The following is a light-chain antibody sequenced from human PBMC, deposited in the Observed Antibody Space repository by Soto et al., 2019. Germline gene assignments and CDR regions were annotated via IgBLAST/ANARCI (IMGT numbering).Light chain of an antibody. CDR1: SSDVGGYNY. V-gene: IGLV2-14*01. CDR2: DVS. Sequence: QSVLTQPASVSGSPGQSITISCTGTSSDVGGYNYVSWYQQHPGKAPKLMIYDVSNRPSGVSNRFSGSKSGNTASLTISGLQAEDEADYYCSSYTSSSLFGGGTKPT. J-gene: IGLJ3*02. CDR3: SSYTSSSL.